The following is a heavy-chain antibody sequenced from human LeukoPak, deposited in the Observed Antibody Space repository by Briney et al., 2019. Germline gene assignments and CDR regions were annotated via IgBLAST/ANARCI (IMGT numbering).Heavy chain of an antibody. CDR3: ARELWSGYPIFDY. D-gene: IGHD3-3*01. Sequence: SETLSLTCTVSGGSISSGDYYWSWIRQPPGKGLEWIGYIYYSGSTNYNPSLKSRLTISLDTSKNQFSLKLSSVTAADSAMYYCARELWSGYPIFDYRGQGTLVTVSS. J-gene: IGHJ4*02. CDR2: IYYSGST. V-gene: IGHV4-61*08. CDR1: GGSISSGDYY.